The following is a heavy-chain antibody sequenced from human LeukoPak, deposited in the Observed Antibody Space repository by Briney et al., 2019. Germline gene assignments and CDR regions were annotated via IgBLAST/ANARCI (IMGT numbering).Heavy chain of an antibody. CDR3: ARDRDSSSWYAGENWFDP. CDR2: ISGSGGST. Sequence: PGGSLRLSCAASGFTFSSYAMSWVRQAPGKGLEWVSAISGSGGSTYYADSVKGRFTISRDNSKNTLYLQMNSLRGEDTAVYYCARDRDSSSWYAGENWFDPWGQGTLVTVSS. CDR1: GFTFSSYA. J-gene: IGHJ5*02. D-gene: IGHD6-13*01. V-gene: IGHV3-23*01.